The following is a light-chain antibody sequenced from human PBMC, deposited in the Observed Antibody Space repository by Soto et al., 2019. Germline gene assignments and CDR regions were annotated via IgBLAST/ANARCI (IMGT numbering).Light chain of an antibody. J-gene: IGKJ2*01. CDR2: DAS. V-gene: IGKV3-11*01. Sequence: EIVLTQSPATLSLSPGERATLSCRASQSVSSYLAWYQQKPGQAPRLLIYDASNRATGIPARFSGSGSGTDFSLTISSLEPEDFAVYYCQQRSNWPPMYTLGQGTKLELK. CDR1: QSVSSY. CDR3: QQRSNWPPMYT.